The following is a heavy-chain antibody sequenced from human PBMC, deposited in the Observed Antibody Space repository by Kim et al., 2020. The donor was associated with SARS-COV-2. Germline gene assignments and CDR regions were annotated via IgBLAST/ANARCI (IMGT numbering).Heavy chain of an antibody. CDR3: AKERSGMVYAMVGYYGMDV. V-gene: IGHV3-30*02. Sequence: GRFTISRDNSKNTLYLQMNSLRAEDTAVYYCAKERSGMVYAMVGYYGMDVWGQGTTVTVSS. J-gene: IGHJ6*02. D-gene: IGHD2-8*01.